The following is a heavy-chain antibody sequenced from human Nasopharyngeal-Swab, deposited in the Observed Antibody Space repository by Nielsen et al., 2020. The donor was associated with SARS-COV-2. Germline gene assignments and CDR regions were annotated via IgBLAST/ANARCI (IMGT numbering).Heavy chain of an antibody. V-gene: IGHV4-34*01. D-gene: IGHD2-2*01. J-gene: IGHJ5*02. CDR2: INHSGST. Sequence: WIRQPPGKGLEWIGEINHSGSTNYNPSLKSRVTISVDTSKNQFSLKLSSATAADTAVYYCARGSLRRYCSSTSCYASSWFDPWGQGTLVTVSS. CDR3: ARGSLRRYCSSTSCYASSWFDP.